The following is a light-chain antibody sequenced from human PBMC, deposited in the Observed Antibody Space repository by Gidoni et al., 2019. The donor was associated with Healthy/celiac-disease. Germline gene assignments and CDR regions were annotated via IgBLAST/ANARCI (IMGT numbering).Light chain of an antibody. Sequence: ELVFTQSPGTLSLSPGERATLSCRASQSVSSSYLAWYQQKPGQAPRLLIYGASSRATGIPDRFSGSGSGTDFTLTISRLEPEDFAVYYCQQYGSSPWWTFGQGTKVEIK. CDR1: QSVSSSY. V-gene: IGKV3-20*01. CDR2: GAS. J-gene: IGKJ1*01. CDR3: QQYGSSPWWT.